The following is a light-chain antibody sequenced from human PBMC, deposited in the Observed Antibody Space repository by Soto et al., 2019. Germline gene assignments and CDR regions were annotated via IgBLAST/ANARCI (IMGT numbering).Light chain of an antibody. CDR2: EVN. CDR3: CSYTTTNTVV. Sequence: QSALTQPASGSGSPGQSITISCTGTSSDIGGSDFVSWYQQHPGKAPKLVMSEVNNRPSGVSSRFSGSKSGNTASLTISGLQAEDEADYYCCSYTTTNTVVFGGGTKLTVL. V-gene: IGLV2-14*01. J-gene: IGLJ2*01. CDR1: SSDIGGSDF.